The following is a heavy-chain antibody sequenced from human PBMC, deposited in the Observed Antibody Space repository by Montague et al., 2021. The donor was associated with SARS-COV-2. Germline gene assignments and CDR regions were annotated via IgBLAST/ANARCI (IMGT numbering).Heavy chain of an antibody. CDR2: IYYSGST. Sequence: SETLSLTCTVSGGSTSSSSYYWGWIRQPPGKGLEWIGSIYYSGSTYYNPSLKSRVTISVDTSKNQFSLKLSSVTAADTAVYYCARDQGYNWNYYYYYGMDVWGQGTTVTVSS. J-gene: IGHJ6*02. D-gene: IGHD1-20*01. CDR1: GGSTSSSSYY. CDR3: ARDQGYNWNYYYYYGMDV. V-gene: IGHV4-39*07.